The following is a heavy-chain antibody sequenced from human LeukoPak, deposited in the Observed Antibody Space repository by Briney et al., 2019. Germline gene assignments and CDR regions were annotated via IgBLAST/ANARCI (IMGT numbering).Heavy chain of an antibody. V-gene: IGHV3-15*01. Sequence: GGSLRLSCAAPGFTFSNAWMSWVRQAPGKGLEWVGRIKRRSNGGTIDYAAPVKGRFTISRDDSKNTLYLQMNSLKTEDTAIYYCATGVAVAGLVPFDYWGQGTLVTVSS. J-gene: IGHJ4*02. D-gene: IGHD6-19*01. CDR1: GFTFSNAW. CDR2: IKRRSNGGTI. CDR3: ATGVAVAGLVPFDY.